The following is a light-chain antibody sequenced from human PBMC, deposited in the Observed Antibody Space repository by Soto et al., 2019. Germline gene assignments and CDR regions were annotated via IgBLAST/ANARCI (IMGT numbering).Light chain of an antibody. V-gene: IGKV3-20*01. Sequence: EIVLTQSPGTLSLSPGERATLSCGASQSVSSSYLAWYQQKPGQAPRLLIYGASSRATGIPDRFSGSGSGAEFTLTISSLQSEDFAVYYCQQYNNWLTWTFGQGTKVDIK. J-gene: IGKJ1*01. CDR1: QSVSSSY. CDR3: QQYNNWLTWT. CDR2: GAS.